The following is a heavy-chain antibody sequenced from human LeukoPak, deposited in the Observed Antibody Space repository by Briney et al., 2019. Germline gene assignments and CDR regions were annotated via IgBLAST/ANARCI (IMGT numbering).Heavy chain of an antibody. CDR2: INGSGGST. J-gene: IGHJ6*02. CDR1: GFTFSSYA. D-gene: IGHD4-17*01. CDR3: AKDHHYGDYEYCYYYGMDV. Sequence: GGSLRLSCAASGFTFSSYAMSWVRQAPGKGLEWVSAINGSGGSTYYADSVKGRFTISRDNSKNTLYLQMNSLRAEDTAVYYCAKDHHYGDYEYCYYYGMDVWGQGTTVTVSS. V-gene: IGHV3-23*01.